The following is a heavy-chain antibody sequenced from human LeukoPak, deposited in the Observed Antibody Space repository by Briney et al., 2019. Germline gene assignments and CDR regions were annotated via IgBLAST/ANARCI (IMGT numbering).Heavy chain of an antibody. CDR2: ISVYTGNT. D-gene: IGHD3-22*01. CDR3: ARIPRDSSGYYYVGAFDI. CDR1: GYTFTSYD. V-gene: IGHV1-18*01. J-gene: IGHJ3*02. Sequence: ASVKVSCKASGYTFTSYDINWVRQAPGQGLEWMGWISVYTGNTNYAQKLQGRVTMTTDTSTSTAYMELRSLTSDDTAVYYCARIPRDSSGYYYVGAFDIWGQGTMVTVSS.